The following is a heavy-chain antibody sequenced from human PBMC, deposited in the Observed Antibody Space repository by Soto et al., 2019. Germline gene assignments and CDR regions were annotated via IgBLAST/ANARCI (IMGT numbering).Heavy chain of an antibody. CDR1: GFTFSSYG. D-gene: IGHD3-10*01. V-gene: IGHV3-33*01. Sequence: QVQLVESGGGVVQPGRSLRLSCAASGFTFSSYGMHWVRQAPGKGLEWVAVIWYDGSNKYYADSVKGRFTISRDNSKNKLYLQMNSLRAEDTAVYYCARDSQRITMVRGVSDAFDIWGQGTMVTVSS. CDR3: ARDSQRITMVRGVSDAFDI. CDR2: IWYDGSNK. J-gene: IGHJ3*02.